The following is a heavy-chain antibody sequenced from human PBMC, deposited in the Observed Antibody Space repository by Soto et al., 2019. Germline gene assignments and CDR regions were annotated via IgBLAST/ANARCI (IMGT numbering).Heavy chain of an antibody. CDR1: GGTFGSYA. Sequence: SVKVSCKAPGGTFGSYARSWVRQAPGQGLEWMGGIIPIFGTANYAQKFQGRVTITADESTSTAYMELSSLRSEDTAVYYCARDYYGSGSYYYFDYWGQGTLLTVSS. CDR2: IIPIFGTA. J-gene: IGHJ4*02. V-gene: IGHV1-69*13. D-gene: IGHD3-10*01. CDR3: ARDYYGSGSYYYFDY.